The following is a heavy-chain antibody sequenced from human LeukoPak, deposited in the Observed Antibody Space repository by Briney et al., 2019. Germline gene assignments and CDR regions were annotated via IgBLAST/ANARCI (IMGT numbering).Heavy chain of an antibody. CDR3: ATGEYSSGWAPEYFQH. V-gene: IGHV3-23*01. CDR1: GFTFSSYA. CDR2: ISGSGGST. Sequence: PGGSLRLSCAASGFTFSSYAMSWVRQAPGKGLGWVSAISGSGGSTYYADSVKGRFTISRDNSKNTLYLQMNSLRAEDTAVYYCATGEYSSGWAPEYFQHWGQGTLVTVSS. J-gene: IGHJ1*01. D-gene: IGHD6-19*01.